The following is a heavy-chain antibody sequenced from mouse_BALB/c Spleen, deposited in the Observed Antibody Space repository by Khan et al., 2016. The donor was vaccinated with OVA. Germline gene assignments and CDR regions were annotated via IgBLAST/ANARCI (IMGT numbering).Heavy chain of an antibody. CDR3: ARYGSRYNYAMDY. CDR2: ISSSGST. CDR1: GYSITSDYA. Sequence: VQLNESGPGLVKPSQSLSLTCTVTGYSITSDYAWNWLRQFPGNKLEWMGYISSSGSTNYNPALKSRIFINRNTSKNQFFLQLNSVTTEDTATYYCARYGSRYNYAMDYWGQGTSVTVSS. D-gene: IGHD2-2*01. J-gene: IGHJ4*01. V-gene: IGHV3-2*02.